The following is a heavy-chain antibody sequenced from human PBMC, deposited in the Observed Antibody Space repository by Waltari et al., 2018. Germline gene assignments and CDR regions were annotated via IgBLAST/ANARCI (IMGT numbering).Heavy chain of an antibody. Sequence: EVPLVESGGGVVRPGGSLRRSCAASGFTFADYGLSWVRQAPGKGLAWVSGMNWNGGSTGYADSVKGRFTISRDNAKNSLYLQMNSLRAEDTALYHCARDITGMRTAFDIWGQGTMVTVSS. J-gene: IGHJ3*02. D-gene: IGHD1-20*01. CDR3: ARDITGMRTAFDI. V-gene: IGHV3-20*01. CDR2: MNWNGGST. CDR1: GFTFADYG.